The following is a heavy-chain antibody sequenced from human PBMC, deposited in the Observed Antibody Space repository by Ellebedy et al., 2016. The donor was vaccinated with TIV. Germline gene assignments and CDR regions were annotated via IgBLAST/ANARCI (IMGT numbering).Heavy chain of an antibody. J-gene: IGHJ4*02. V-gene: IGHV4-39*01. CDR3: ARMKTYREPLDY. CDR1: RGSMSSSRYY. Sequence: GSLRLXXTVSRGSMSSSRYYWGWIRQPPGKGLEWIGNFYYSGSTYYNPSLKSRVTISVDTPKNQFSLKLSSVTAADTAVYYCARMKTYREPLDYWGQGTLVTVSS. D-gene: IGHD1-14*01. CDR2: FYYSGST.